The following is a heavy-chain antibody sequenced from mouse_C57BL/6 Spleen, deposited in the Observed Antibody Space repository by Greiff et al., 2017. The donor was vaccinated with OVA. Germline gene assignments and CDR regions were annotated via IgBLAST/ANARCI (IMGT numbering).Heavy chain of an antibody. CDR2: ISGGGGNT. V-gene: IGHV5-9*01. Sequence: EVKVVESGGGLVKPGGSLKLSCAASGFTFSSYTMSWVRQTPEKRLEWVATISGGGGNTYYPDSVKGRFTISRDNAKNTLYLQMSNLRSEDTALYYCARQDYGSSYWYFDVWGTGTTVTVSS. D-gene: IGHD1-1*01. J-gene: IGHJ1*03. CDR1: GFTFSSYT. CDR3: ARQDYGSSYWYFDV.